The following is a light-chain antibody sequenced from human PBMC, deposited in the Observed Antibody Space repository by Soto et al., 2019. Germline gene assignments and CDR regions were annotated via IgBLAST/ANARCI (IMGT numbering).Light chain of an antibody. CDR2: DVS. CDR1: SSDVGGYNY. CDR3: SSYTRSNTGV. V-gene: IGLV2-14*03. J-gene: IGLJ3*02. Sequence: QSALTQPASVSGSPGQSITISCTGTSSDVGGYNYVSWYQQHPGKAPKLMIYDVSNRPSGISYRCSGSKSGNTASLTISGLQTEDEADYYCSSYTRSNTGVFGGGTKLTVL.